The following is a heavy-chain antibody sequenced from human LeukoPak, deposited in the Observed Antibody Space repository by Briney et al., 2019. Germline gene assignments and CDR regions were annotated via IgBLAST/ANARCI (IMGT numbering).Heavy chain of an antibody. V-gene: IGHV4-59*01. D-gene: IGHD3-22*01. CDR1: GGSISSSS. CDR3: ARDLDSSGYPSFDP. Sequence: PSETLSLTCTVSGGSISSSSWSWVRQDPGKRLEWIGFIWYSGDTDYNPSLRSRVTISVDTSKDQFSLKLNSVTAADTAVYYCARDLDSSGYPSFDPWGQGTLVTVSS. J-gene: IGHJ5*02. CDR2: IWYSGDT.